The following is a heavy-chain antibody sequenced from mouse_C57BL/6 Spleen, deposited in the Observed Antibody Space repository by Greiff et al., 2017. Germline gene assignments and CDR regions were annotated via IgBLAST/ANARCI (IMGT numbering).Heavy chain of an antibody. CDR2: IDPSDSET. V-gene: IGHV1-52*01. J-gene: IGHJ3*01. CDR1: GYTFTSYW. CDR3: ARWGDGGFAY. Sequence: QVQLQQPGAELVRPGSSVTLSCKASGYTFTSYWMHWVKQRPIQGLEWIGNIDPSDSETHYNQKFKDKATLTVDKSSSTAYMQLSSLTSEDSAVYYCARWGDGGFAYWGQGTLVTVSA.